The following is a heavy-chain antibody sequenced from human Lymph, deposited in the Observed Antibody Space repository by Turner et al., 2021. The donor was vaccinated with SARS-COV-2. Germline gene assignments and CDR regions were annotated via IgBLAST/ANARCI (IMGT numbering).Heavy chain of an antibody. V-gene: IGHV3-21*01. J-gene: IGHJ4*02. CDR2: ITLYSSYI. CDR1: GFTFSSYS. CDR3: ARGPPDFPYYFDY. Sequence: EVRLVESGGGRVKPGGSVRLSCAASGFTFSSYSMHWVRQPPGKELEWVSSITLYSSYIYYADSVKGRFIITRDNAKNSLYLQMNSLRAEDTAVYYCARGPPDFPYYFDYWGQGTLVTVSS. D-gene: IGHD2-21*02.